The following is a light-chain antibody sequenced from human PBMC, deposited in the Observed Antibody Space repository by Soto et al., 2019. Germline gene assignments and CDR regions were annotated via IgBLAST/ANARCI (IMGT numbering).Light chain of an antibody. V-gene: IGKV1-33*01. Sequence: DIQMTQSPSSLSASVGDRVAITCRASQGIITYLNWYQQKPGKAPKLLISDASKLEIGVPSRFSGGGSGTHFTFTISSLQPEDIATYYCQQFDNLLFTFGPGTMVDVK. J-gene: IGKJ3*01. CDR3: QQFDNLLFT. CDR1: QGIITY. CDR2: DAS.